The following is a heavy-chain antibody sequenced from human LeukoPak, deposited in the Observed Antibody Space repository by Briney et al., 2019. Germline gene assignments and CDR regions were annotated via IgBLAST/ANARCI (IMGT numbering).Heavy chain of an antibody. CDR2: IYYSGST. Sequence: PSETLSLTCTVSGGSISSYYWSWIRQPPGKGLEWIGYIYYSGSTNYNPSLKSRVTISVDTSKNQFSLKLSSVTAADTAVYYCARVVVIQGRDAFDIWGQGTMVTVSS. J-gene: IGHJ3*02. CDR1: GGSISSYY. D-gene: IGHD3-10*01. CDR3: ARVVVIQGRDAFDI. V-gene: IGHV4-59*01.